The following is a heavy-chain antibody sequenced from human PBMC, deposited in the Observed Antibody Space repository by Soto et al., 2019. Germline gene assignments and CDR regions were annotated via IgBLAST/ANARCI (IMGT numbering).Heavy chain of an antibody. CDR3: ARSDPDSGSYWDEPPQNGMDV. Sequence: GASVKVSCKASGYTFTVYYMHWVRQAPGQGLEWMGWINPDSGGTNYAQKFQGWVTMTRDTSISTAYMELSRLRSDDTAVYYCARSDPDSGSYWDEPPQNGMDVWGQGTTVTVSS. J-gene: IGHJ6*02. V-gene: IGHV1-2*04. CDR2: INPDSGGT. CDR1: GYTFTVYY. D-gene: IGHD1-26*01.